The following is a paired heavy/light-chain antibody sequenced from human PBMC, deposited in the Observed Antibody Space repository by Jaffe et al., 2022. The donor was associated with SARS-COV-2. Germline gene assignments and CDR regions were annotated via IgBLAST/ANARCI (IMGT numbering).Light chain of an antibody. Sequence: QSALTQPASVSGSPGQSITISCTGTSSDVGGYKYASWYQQHPGKAPKLMIYDVINRPSGVSNRFSGSQSGNTASLTISGLQPEDEADYYCTSYTTTGTLVFGIGTKVTVL. CDR2: DVI. V-gene: IGLV2-14*03. CDR3: TSYTTTGTLV. J-gene: IGLJ1*01. CDR1: SSDVGGYKY.
Heavy chain of an antibody. J-gene: IGHJ4*02. V-gene: IGHV3-30*18. CDR1: GFIFSNSA. Sequence: QVQLVESGGGVVQPGRSLRLSCATSGFIFSNSAMHWVRQAPGKGLEWVAVIFNDGRTKFYADSVKGRFTISRDNTESTLYLQMTTLRVEDTAVYFCAKEKDGGWYQFDFWGQGTLVSVSS. CDR3: AKEKDGGWYQFDF. D-gene: IGHD6-19*01. CDR2: IFNDGRTK.